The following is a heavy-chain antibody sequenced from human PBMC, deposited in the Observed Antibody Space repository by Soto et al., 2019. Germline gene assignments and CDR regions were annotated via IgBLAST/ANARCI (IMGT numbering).Heavy chain of an antibody. D-gene: IGHD3-3*01. CDR1: GFTFSSYA. J-gene: IGHJ4*02. CDR3: AEDYVHDFWSGYLAY. CDR2: ISGSGGST. Sequence: EVQLLESGGGLVQPGGSLRLSCAASGFTFSSYAMSWVRQAPGKGLEWVSAISGSGGSTYYADSVKGRFTISRDNSKNTLYLEMNSLRAEDTGVYYWAEDYVHDFWSGYLAYWGQGTLVTVSS. V-gene: IGHV3-23*01.